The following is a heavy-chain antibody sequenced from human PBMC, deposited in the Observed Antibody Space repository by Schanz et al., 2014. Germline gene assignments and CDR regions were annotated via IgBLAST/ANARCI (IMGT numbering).Heavy chain of an antibody. V-gene: IGHV1-2*02. Sequence: QVQVIQSGPEVKKPGASVKVSCKASGYTFTNHYLHWVRQAPGQGLEWMGRINPNSGGTNYAQKFQGRVTMTRDTSISTAYMELSSLRSDDTAVYYCARELRLEYYFDYWGQGTQVTVSS. CDR2: INPNSGGT. D-gene: IGHD4-17*01. CDR3: ARELRLEYYFDY. CDR1: GYTFTNHY. J-gene: IGHJ4*02.